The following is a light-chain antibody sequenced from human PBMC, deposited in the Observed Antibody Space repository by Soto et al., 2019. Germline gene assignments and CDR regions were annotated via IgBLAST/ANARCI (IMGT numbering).Light chain of an antibody. CDR1: QSISAN. CDR2: ATS. Sequence: DIQMTQSPSSLSASVGDRVSITCRASQSISANLNWFQQKPGRAPNLLIYATSTLQSGVPSRSSGTRSGTDFTLTISTLQPEDSATYYCQQSYAIPLTFGGGTKV. J-gene: IGKJ4*01. CDR3: QQSYAIPLT. V-gene: IGKV1-39*01.